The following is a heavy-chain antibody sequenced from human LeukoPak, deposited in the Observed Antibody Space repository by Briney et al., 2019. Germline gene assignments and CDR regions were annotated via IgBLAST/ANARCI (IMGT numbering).Heavy chain of an antibody. CDR2: IQYSGIT. J-gene: IGHJ5*02. CDR1: GGSISSGTAY. Sequence: SETLSLTCTVSGGSISSGTAYWGWIRQPPGKGLEWIGSIQYSGITYYNPSLKSRVTISVDTSKNQFSLKLSSVTAADTAVYYCARGLVDCSGGSCYPGWFDPWGQGTLVTVSS. CDR3: ARGLVDCSGGSCYPGWFDP. V-gene: IGHV4-39*07. D-gene: IGHD2-15*01.